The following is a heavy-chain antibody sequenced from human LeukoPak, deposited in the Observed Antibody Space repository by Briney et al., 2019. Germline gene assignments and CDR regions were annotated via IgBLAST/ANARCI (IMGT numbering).Heavy chain of an antibody. CDR3: ARAKDGYSYGSDY. D-gene: IGHD5-18*01. CDR1: GYTLTSYY. Sequence: GASVKVSCKASGYTLTSYYMHWVRQAPGHGLECMGIINPRDVSTSYGQNVQGRVTMTRHTSTSTVYMELSSLRSEDTAVYYWARAKDGYSYGSDYWGQGTLVTVPS. J-gene: IGHJ4*02. V-gene: IGHV1-46*01. CDR2: INPRDVST.